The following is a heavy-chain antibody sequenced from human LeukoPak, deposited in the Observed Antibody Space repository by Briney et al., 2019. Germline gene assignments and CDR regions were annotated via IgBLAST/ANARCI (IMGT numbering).Heavy chain of an antibody. CDR1: GYTLTELA. J-gene: IGHJ4*02. CDR3: ATPLGPLGLIPYYFDY. V-gene: IGHV1-24*01. CDR2: FDPEKGET. D-gene: IGHD2-21*01. Sequence: ASVKGSCKVSGYTLTELAMHWVRQAPGKGLEWIGGFDPEKGETIYTQQLQGRLTMTEDTSTDTAYMELSSLTSEDTAVYYCATPLGPLGLIPYYFDYWGQGTLVTVSS.